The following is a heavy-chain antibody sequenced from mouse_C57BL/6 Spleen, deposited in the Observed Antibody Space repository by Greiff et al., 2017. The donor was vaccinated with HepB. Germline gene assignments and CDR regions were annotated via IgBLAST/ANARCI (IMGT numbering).Heavy chain of an antibody. Sequence: QVQLQQSGAELVRPGASVTLSCKASGYTFTDYEMHWVKQTPVHGLEWIGAIDPETGGTAYNQKFKGKAILTADKSSSTAYMELRSLTSEDSAVYYCTRYGGYDGYFDYWGQGTTLTVSS. J-gene: IGHJ2*01. CDR2: IDPETGGT. CDR1: GYTFTDYE. CDR3: TRYGGYDGYFDY. V-gene: IGHV1-15*01. D-gene: IGHD2-2*01.